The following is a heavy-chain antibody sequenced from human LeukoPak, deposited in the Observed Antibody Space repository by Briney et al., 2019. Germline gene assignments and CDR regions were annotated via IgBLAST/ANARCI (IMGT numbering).Heavy chain of an antibody. J-gene: IGHJ4*02. Sequence: SETLSLTCTVSGGSISSSSSYWGWIRQPPGKGLEWIGSIYYSGGTYYNPSLKSRVTISVDTSKNQFSLKLSSVTAADTAVYYCARDSLIVGATTFDYWGQGTLVTVSS. CDR2: IYYSGGT. V-gene: IGHV4-39*07. CDR3: ARDSLIVGATTFDY. D-gene: IGHD1-26*01. CDR1: GGSISSSSSY.